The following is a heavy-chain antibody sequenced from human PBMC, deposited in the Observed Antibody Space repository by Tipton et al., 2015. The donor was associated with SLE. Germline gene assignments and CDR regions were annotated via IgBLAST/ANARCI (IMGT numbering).Heavy chain of an antibody. D-gene: IGHD2-8*01. V-gene: IGHV4-38-2*02. Sequence: TLSLTCTVSGYSITSDNYWGWIRQPPGKGLEWIGSIHHDGGTYYSPSLKSRVTMSVDTSKSQFSLNLKSVTATDTAVYYCTKDYYKWSRDYWGQGALVTVSS. CDR2: IHHDGGT. CDR3: TKDYYKWSRDY. J-gene: IGHJ4*02. CDR1: GYSITSDNY.